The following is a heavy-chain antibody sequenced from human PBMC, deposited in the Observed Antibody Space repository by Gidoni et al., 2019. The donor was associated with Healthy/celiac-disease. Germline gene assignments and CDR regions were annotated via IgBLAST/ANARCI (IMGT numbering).Heavy chain of an antibody. CDR1: GGTFSSYA. D-gene: IGHD2-15*01. V-gene: IGHV1-69*01. CDR3: ARDGRGCSGGSCYLDY. Sequence: QVQLVQSGAQVKKPGSSVQVSCNASGGTFSSYALSWVRQAPGQGLEWMGGIIPIFGTANYAQKFQGRVTITADESTSTAYMELSSLRSEDTAVYYCARDGRGCSGGSCYLDYWGQGTLVTVSS. J-gene: IGHJ4*02. CDR2: IIPIFGTA.